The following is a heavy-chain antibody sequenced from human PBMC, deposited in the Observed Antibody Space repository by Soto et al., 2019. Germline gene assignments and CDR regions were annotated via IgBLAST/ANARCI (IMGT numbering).Heavy chain of an antibody. D-gene: IGHD4-17*01. CDR1: GFTFSSYA. CDR3: ARDQGDYVDLGYYYYGMDV. CDR2: ISYDGSNK. Sequence: QVQLVESGGGVVQPGRSLRLSCAASGFTFSSYAMHWVRQAPGKGLEWVAVISYDGSNKYYADSVKGRFTISRDNSKNTLYLQMNSLRAEDTAVYYCARDQGDYVDLGYYYYGMDVWGQGTTVTVSS. J-gene: IGHJ6*02. V-gene: IGHV3-30-3*01.